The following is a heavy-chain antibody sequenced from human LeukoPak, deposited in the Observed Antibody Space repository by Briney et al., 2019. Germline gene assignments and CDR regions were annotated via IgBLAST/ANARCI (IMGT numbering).Heavy chain of an antibody. CDR2: IYYSGST. CDR3: HCYVYDGSGYSFDY. CDR1: GGSISSYY. Sequence: PSETLSLTCTVSGGSISSYYWSWIRQPPGKGLEWIGYIYYSGSTNYNPSLKSRVTISVDTSKNQFSLKLSSVTAADTAVYYCHCYVYDGSGYSFDYWGQGTLVTVSS. J-gene: IGHJ4*02. V-gene: IGHV4-59*01. D-gene: IGHD3-22*01.